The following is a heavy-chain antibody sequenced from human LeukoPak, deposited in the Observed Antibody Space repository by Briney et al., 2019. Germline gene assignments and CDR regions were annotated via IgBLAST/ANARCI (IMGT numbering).Heavy chain of an antibody. CDR2: ISGDGGST. Sequence: GGSLRLSCAASGFTFDDYAMHWFRQAPGKGLEWVSLISGDGGSTYYADSVKGRFTISRDNSKNSLYLQMNSLRTEDTALYYCAKDSVLRSLEWFPGYYFDYWGQGTLVTVSS. J-gene: IGHJ4*02. CDR1: GFTFDDYA. V-gene: IGHV3-43*02. D-gene: IGHD3-3*01. CDR3: AKDSVLRSLEWFPGYYFDY.